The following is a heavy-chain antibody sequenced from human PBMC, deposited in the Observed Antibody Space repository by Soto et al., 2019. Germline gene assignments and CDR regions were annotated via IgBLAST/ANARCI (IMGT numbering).Heavy chain of an antibody. CDR3: LRDPNYSTGPFDC. V-gene: IGHV3-74*01. CDR1: GFTFSSYW. Sequence: GGSLRLSCAASGFTFSSYWMHWVRQAPGEGLVWVSRIKSDGSSITYADSVKGRFTISRDNAKNTLYLQMNSLRAEDTAVYYCLRDPNYSTGPFDCCGQGTLVPVSS. CDR2: IKSDGSSI. J-gene: IGHJ4*02. D-gene: IGHD4-4*01.